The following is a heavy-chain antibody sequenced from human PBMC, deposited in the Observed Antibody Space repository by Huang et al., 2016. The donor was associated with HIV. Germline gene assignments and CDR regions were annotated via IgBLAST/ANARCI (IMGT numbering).Heavy chain of an antibody. V-gene: IGHV3-23*01. CDR3: AKDRGDGYSGYDYDY. J-gene: IGHJ4*02. CDR2: ISGSSGTI. Sequence: EVQLWESGGTLVQPGGSLRLSCGASGFTFSNYAMSWVRQVPGKGLEGGSFISGSSGTIYYADSVKGRFTISRDNVKKTVYLQMNSLRVEDAAVYYCAKDRGDGYSGYDYDYWGQGTLVTVSS. CDR1: GFTFSNYA. D-gene: IGHD5-12*01.